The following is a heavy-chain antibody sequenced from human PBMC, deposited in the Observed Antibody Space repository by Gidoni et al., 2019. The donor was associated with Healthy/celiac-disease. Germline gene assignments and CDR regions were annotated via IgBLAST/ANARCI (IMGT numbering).Heavy chain of an antibody. CDR1: GGTFSSYA. CDR3: AREGGDILTGYYMGNYFDY. J-gene: IGHJ4*02. V-gene: IGHV1-69*01. CDR2: IIPIFGTA. Sequence: QVQLVQSGAEVKKPGSSVKVSCKASGGTFSSYAISWVRQAPGQGLEWMGGIIPIFGTANYSQKFQGRVTITADESTSTAYMELSSLRSEDTAVYYCAREGGDILTGYYMGNYFDYWGQGTLVTVSS. D-gene: IGHD3-9*01.